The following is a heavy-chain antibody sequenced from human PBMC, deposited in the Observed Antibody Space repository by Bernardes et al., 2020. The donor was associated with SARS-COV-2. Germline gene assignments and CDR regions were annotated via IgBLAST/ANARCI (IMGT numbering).Heavy chain of an antibody. CDR1: GYPFTSYD. J-gene: IGHJ3*01. V-gene: IGHV1-8*01. CDR2: INPNSGNA. CDR3: ARGTEYRLEDLSTNAFDP. Sequence: VSVKVSCKTSGYPFTSYDINWVRQATGQGLEWMGWINPNSGNAGIAQKFQGRVIMTRDTSRSTAYMELSNLRSEDTAVYYCARGTEYRLEDLSTNAFDPWGQGTMVTVSS. D-gene: IGHD3-16*02.